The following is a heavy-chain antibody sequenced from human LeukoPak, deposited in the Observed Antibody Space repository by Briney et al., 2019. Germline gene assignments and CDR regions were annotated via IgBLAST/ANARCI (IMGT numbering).Heavy chain of an antibody. CDR2: INPNSGGT. CDR3: ASTNSEGNWFDP. Sequence: ASVKVSCKASGYTFTGYYMHWVRQAPGQGLDWMGWINPNSGGTNYAQKFQGRVTMTRDTSISTAYMELSRLRSDDTAVYYCASTNSEGNWFDPWGQGTLVTVSS. V-gene: IGHV1-2*02. CDR1: GYTFTGYY. D-gene: IGHD4-23*01. J-gene: IGHJ5*02.